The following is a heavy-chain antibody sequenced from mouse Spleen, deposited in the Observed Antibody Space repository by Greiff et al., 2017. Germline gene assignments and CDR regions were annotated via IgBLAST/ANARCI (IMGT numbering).Heavy chain of an antibody. CDR1: GFTFSSYA. V-gene: IGHV5-9-1*02. J-gene: IGHJ2*01. Sequence: EVRLVESGEGLVKPGGSLKLSCAASGFTFSSYAMSWVRQTPEKRLEWVAYISSGGDYIYYADTVKGRFTISRDNARNTLYLQMSSLKSEDTAMYYCTREGTTVADFDYWGQGTTLTVSS. CDR2: ISSGGDYI. CDR3: TREGTTVADFDY. D-gene: IGHD1-1*01.